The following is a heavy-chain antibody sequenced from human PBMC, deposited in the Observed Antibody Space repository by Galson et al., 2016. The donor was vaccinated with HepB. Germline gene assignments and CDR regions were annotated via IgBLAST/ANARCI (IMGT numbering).Heavy chain of an antibody. CDR2: MFYSGRT. V-gene: IGHV4-61*01. J-gene: IGHJ4*02. D-gene: IGHD2-21*01. CDR3: SRDAGGGVVGRTWLFDF. CDR1: GASVSVDNYY. Sequence: SETLSLTCTVSGASVSVDNYYWSWIRQSPGKSLEWIGYMFYSGRTMYNPSLKSRVTISIDVSKNQFSLKLTSVTAAETAVYYCSRDAGGGVVGRTWLFDFWGPGTLV.